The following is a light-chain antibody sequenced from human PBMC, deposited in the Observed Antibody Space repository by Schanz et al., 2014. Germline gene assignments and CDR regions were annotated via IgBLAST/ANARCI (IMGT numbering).Light chain of an antibody. CDR3: SSYTDTNTV. CDR2: DVS. CDR1: SSDVGGYNY. V-gene: IGLV2-14*03. Sequence: QSALTQPASVSGSPGQSITISCTGTSSDVGGYNYVSWYQQYPGKAPKLMIYDVSNRPSGVSNRFSGSKSGNTASLTISGHQAEDEADYYCSSYTDTNTVFGGGTKLTVL. J-gene: IGLJ3*02.